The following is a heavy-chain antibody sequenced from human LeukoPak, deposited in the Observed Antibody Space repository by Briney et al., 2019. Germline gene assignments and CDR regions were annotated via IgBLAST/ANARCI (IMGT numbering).Heavy chain of an antibody. V-gene: IGHV4-34*01. Sequence: GSLRLSCAASGFNFSSYEMHWVRQAPGKGLEWIGEMNHSGSTNYNPSLKSRVTISVDTSKNQFSLKLSSVTAADTAVYYCAREHTTVVTLEGLSYYFDYWGQGSLVTDSS. CDR3: AREHTTVVTLEGLSYYFDY. D-gene: IGHD4-23*01. CDR1: GFNFSSYE. J-gene: IGHJ4*02. CDR2: MNHSGST.